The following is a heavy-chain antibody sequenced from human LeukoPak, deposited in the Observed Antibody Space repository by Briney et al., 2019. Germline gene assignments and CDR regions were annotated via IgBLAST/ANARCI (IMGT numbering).Heavy chain of an antibody. Sequence: PGVSLRLSCATSGFTFTDYYMSWIRQAPGKGLEWVSYISVSGTTMYYADSVKGRFTLSRDNAKNSLYLQMNGLRAEDTAVYYCAGLRSSGWYDYWGQGTLVTVSS. CDR2: ISVSGTTM. CDR3: AGLRSSGWYDY. CDR1: GFTFTDYY. J-gene: IGHJ4*02. V-gene: IGHV3-11*01. D-gene: IGHD6-19*01.